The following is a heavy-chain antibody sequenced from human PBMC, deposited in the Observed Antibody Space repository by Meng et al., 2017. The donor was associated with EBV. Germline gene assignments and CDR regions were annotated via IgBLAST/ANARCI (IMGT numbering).Heavy chain of an antibody. CDR2: INHSGST. J-gene: IGHJ4*02. CDR1: GGSFSGYY. Sequence: QVQPQQGGAGLLKPSETLSLTFAVYGGSFSGYYWSWIRQPPGKGLEWIGEINHSGSTNYNPSLKSRVTISVDTSKNQFSLKLSSVTAADTAVYYCARGRWLQPGSYFDYWGQGTLVTVSS. V-gene: IGHV4-34*01. CDR3: ARGRWLQPGSYFDY. D-gene: IGHD5-24*01.